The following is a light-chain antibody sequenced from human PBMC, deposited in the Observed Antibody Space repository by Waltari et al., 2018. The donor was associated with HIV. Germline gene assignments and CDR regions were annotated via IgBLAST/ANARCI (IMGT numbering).Light chain of an antibody. CDR1: SSNIGSNT. V-gene: IGLV1-44*01. Sequence: QSVLTQPPSASGTPGQRVTISSSGSSSNIGSNTVNWYQHLPGTAPKLLIYSNNQRPSGVPDRFSGSKSGTSASLAISGLQSEDEADYYCEAWDDSLNGFVFGTGTKVTVL. CDR3: EAWDDSLNGFV. J-gene: IGLJ1*01. CDR2: SNN.